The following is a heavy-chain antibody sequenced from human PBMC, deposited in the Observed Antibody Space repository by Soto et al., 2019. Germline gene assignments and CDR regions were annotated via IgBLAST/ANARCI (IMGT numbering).Heavy chain of an antibody. J-gene: IGHJ5*02. V-gene: IGHV3-21*01. CDR2: ISSSSSYI. D-gene: IGHD1-7*01. CDR1: GFTFSSYS. Sequence: EVQLVESGGGLVKPGGSLRLSCAASGFTFSSYSMNWVRQAPGKGLEWVSSISSSSSYIYYADSVKGRFTISRDNAKNSLYLQMNSLRAEATAVYYCASGYNWNYFWFDPWGQGTLVTVSS. CDR3: ASGYNWNYFWFDP.